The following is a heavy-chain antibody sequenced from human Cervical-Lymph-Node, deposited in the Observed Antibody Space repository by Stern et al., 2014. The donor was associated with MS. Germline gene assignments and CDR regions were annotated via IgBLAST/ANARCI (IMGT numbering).Heavy chain of an antibody. D-gene: IGHD4-17*01. CDR2: IVPLFGKP. CDR1: GGTFRNYA. V-gene: IGHV1-69*12. CDR3: ASPLTATSVPFGYYGMDV. Sequence: QDQLVPSGAEVKKPGSSVKVSCKASGGTFRNYATSWVRQAPGQGLEWMGGIVPLFGKPNYAQKFQGRVTITADESTSTAYMDLSSLRSEDTAVYYCASPLTATSVPFGYYGMDVWGQGTTVTVS. J-gene: IGHJ6*02.